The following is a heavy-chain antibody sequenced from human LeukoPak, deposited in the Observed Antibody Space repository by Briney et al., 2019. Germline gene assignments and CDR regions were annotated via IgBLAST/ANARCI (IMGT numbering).Heavy chain of an antibody. D-gene: IGHD2/OR15-2a*01. CDR1: GYTFSDYY. J-gene: IGHJ4*02. CDR2: INPNSGGT. V-gene: IGHV1-2*06. Sequence: GASVNVSCKASGYTFSDYYMHWVRQAPGQGLERMGRINPNSGGTNYAQKFEGRVTMTRDTSISTAYMELSRLRSDDTAVYYCAKAKTIVGTFGFDYWGQGTLVTVSS. CDR3: AKAKTIVGTFGFDY.